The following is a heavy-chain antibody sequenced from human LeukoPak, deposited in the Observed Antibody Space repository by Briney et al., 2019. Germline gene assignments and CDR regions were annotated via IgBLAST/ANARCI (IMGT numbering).Heavy chain of an antibody. J-gene: IGHJ5*02. V-gene: IGHV1-18*01. CDR1: GYTFTCYG. CDR3: ARDGGDIVLMVYANWFDP. CDR2: IRAYNGNT. D-gene: IGHD2-8*01. Sequence: GASVKVSCKASGYTFTCYGISWVRQAPGQGLEWMGWIRAYNGNTNYAQKLQGRVTMTTDTSTSTAYMELRSLRSDDTAVYYCARDGGDIVLMVYANWFDPWGQGTLVTVSS.